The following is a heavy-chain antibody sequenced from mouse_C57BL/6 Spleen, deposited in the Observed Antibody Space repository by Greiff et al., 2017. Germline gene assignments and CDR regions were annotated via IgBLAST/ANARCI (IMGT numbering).Heavy chain of an antibody. Sequence: VKLQESGAELARPGASVKMSCKASGYTFTSYTMHWVKQRPGQGLEWIGYINPSSGYTKYNQKFKDKATLTADKSSSTAYMQLSSLTSEDSAVYYCARGQYYSNYDYTMGCWGKGASVTVSS. V-gene: IGHV1-4*01. CDR3: ARGQYYSNYDYTMGC. CDR1: GYTFTSYT. D-gene: IGHD2-5*01. CDR2: INPSSGYT. J-gene: IGHJ4*01.